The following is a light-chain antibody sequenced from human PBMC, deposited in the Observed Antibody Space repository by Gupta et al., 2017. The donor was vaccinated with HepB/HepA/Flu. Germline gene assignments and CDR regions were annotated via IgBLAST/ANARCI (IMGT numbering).Light chain of an antibody. V-gene: IGLV2-14*03. CDR1: GSDIGDNNC. CDR2: DVS. J-gene: IGLJ2*01. Sequence: QYALTQPASVSGFPGQSNTISWSGAGSDIGDNNCVSWYQQHPGKVPKLLISDVSYRPSGISSRFSGSRSGVTASLTISGLRAEDEADYYCSSCTTTTTLVLFGGGTKLTVL. CDR3: SSCTTTTTLVL.